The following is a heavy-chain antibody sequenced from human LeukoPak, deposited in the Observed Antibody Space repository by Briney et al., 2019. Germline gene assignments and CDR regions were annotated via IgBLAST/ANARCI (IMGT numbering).Heavy chain of an antibody. Sequence: GRSLRLSCAASGFTFSSYGMHWVRQAPGKGLEWVAVISYDGSNKYYADSVKGRFTISRDNSKNTLYLQMNSLRAEDTALYYCAKDRNTYYDFWSGYPGPYWGQGTLVTVSS. CDR3: AKDRNTYYDFWSGYPGPY. CDR1: GFTFSSYG. J-gene: IGHJ4*02. D-gene: IGHD3-3*01. CDR2: ISYDGSNK. V-gene: IGHV3-30*18.